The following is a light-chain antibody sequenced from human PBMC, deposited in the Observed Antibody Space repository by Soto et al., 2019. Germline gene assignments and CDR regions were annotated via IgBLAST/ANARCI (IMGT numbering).Light chain of an antibody. CDR1: SSDVGAYKY. J-gene: IGLJ2*01. CDR3: SSSTTYSTLV. CDR2: EVS. V-gene: IGLV2-14*01. Sequence: QSALTQPASVSGSPGQSITISCTGTSSDVGAYKYVYWYQQQPDKAPRLMIYEVSNRPSGVSSRFSGSNSGNTASLTISGLRAEDEAVYYCSSSTTYSTLVFGGGTKLTVL.